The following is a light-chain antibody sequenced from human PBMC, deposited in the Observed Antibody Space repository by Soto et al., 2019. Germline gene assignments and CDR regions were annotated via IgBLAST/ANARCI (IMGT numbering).Light chain of an antibody. V-gene: IGLV2-14*01. CDR3: SSYTSSSTLGV. J-gene: IGLJ1*01. Sequence: QSVLTQPASVSGSPGQSITISCTGTSSDVSGYNYVSWYQQHPGKAPKLMIYDVSNRPSGVSNRFSGSKSGNTASLTISGLQAEDEADYYCSSYTSSSTLGVFGTGTKLTVL. CDR1: SSDVSGYNY. CDR2: DVS.